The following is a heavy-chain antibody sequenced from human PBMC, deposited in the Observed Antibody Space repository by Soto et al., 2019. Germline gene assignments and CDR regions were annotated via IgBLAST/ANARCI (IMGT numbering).Heavy chain of an antibody. CDR1: GFTFHNYA. CDR2: ISWNSGSI. D-gene: IGHD5-18*01. V-gene: IGHV3-9*01. J-gene: IGHJ4*02. CDR3: AKEYGNGYWYFDH. Sequence: PGGSLRLSCAASGFTFHNYAMHWVRQAPGKGLEWVAGISWNSGSIDFADSVKGRFSISRDTSKNTVSLQMNSLRAEDTAIYYCAKEYGNGYWYFDHWGQGTQVTSPQ.